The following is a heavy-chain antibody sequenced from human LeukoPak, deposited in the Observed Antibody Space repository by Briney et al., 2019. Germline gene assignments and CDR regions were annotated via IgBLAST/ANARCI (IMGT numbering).Heavy chain of an antibody. CDR2: ISSSGRTM. J-gene: IGHJ4*02. V-gene: IGHV3-48*04. CDR3: ARDNYSGSRYFDH. Sequence: GGSLRLSCAASGFTFSSYWMSWVRQAPGKGLEWVSYISSSGRTMYYADSVKGRFTVSRDNAKNSLYLQMNSLRAEDTAIYYCARDNYSGSRYFDHWGQGTLVTVSS. CDR1: GFTFSSYW. D-gene: IGHD1-26*01.